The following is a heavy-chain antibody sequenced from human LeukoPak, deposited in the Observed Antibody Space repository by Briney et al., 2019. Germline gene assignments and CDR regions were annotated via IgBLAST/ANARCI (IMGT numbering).Heavy chain of an antibody. J-gene: IGHJ4*02. V-gene: IGHV3-48*03. D-gene: IGHD3-10*01. CDR2: ISSSGSTI. CDR3: ARGIWFGELGYDY. CDR1: GFTFSSYE. Sequence: PGGSLRLSCAASGFTFSSYEMNWVRQAPGKGLEWVSYISSSGSTIHYADSVKGRFTISRDNAKNSLYLQMNSLRAEDTAMYYCARGIWFGELGYDYWGQGTLISVSS.